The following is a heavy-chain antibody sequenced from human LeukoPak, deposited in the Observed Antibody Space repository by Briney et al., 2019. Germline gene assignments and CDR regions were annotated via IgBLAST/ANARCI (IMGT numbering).Heavy chain of an antibody. CDR3: ARGRSSSWPPYWYFDL. D-gene: IGHD6-13*01. J-gene: IGHJ2*01. Sequence: MTSETLSLTCTVSGGSISSYYWSWIRQPPGKGLEWIGEINHSGSTNYNPSLKSRVTISVDTSKNQFSLKLSSVTAADTAVYYCARGRSSSWPPYWYFDLWGRGTLVTVSS. V-gene: IGHV4-34*01. CDR1: GGSISSYY. CDR2: INHSGST.